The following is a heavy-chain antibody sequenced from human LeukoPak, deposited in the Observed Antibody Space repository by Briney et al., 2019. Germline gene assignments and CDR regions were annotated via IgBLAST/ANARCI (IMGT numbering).Heavy chain of an antibody. CDR2: INANSGGT. CDR3: AGGDFMVRGNYYGWDF. D-gene: IGHD3-10*01. J-gene: IGHJ6*02. CDR1: GYTFSDHY. Sequence: ASVKVSCKASGYTFSDHYMHWVRQAPGQGLEWMGWINANSGGTNYAQKFEDRVTMTRDTSISTVYMELSRLRSDNTALYYGAGGDFMVRGNYYGWDFWAKGPRSPSP. V-gene: IGHV1-2*02.